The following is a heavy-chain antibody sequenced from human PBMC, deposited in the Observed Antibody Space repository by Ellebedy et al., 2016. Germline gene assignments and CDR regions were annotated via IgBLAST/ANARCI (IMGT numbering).Heavy chain of an antibody. CDR3: ARLDNGYYYYYYMDV. Sequence: SETLSLXCTVSGGSISSYYWSWIRQPPGKGLEWIGYIYYSGSTYYNPSLKSRVTISVDTSKNQFSLKLSSVTAADTAVYYCARLDNGYYYYYYMDVWGKGTTVTVSS. D-gene: IGHD1-14*01. V-gene: IGHV4-59*12. J-gene: IGHJ6*03. CDR1: GGSISSYY. CDR2: IYYSGST.